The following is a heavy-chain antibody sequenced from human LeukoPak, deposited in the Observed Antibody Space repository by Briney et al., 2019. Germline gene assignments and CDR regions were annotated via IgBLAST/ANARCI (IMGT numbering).Heavy chain of an antibody. D-gene: IGHD3-10*01. J-gene: IGHJ5*02. CDR2: ILYDGGST. CDR1: GFSFSSYG. V-gene: IGHV3-30*02. Sequence: GGSLRLSCAASGFSFSSYGMHWVRQAPGKGLEWVAFILYDGGSTYYADSVKGRFTISRDNSKNTLYLRMNSLRPEDTSFYYCANDITMVRDPRGQGALVTVSS. CDR3: ANDITMVRDP.